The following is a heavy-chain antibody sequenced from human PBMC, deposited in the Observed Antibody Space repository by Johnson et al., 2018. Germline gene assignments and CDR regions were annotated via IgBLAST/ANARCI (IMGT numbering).Heavy chain of an antibody. J-gene: IGHJ6*03. D-gene: IGHD4-17*01. CDR2: ISYEGSNK. CDR3: AKDRGYGDFPPDYYMDV. CDR1: GFTFSAYG. Sequence: VQLVESGGGLVQPGGSLRLSCAASGFTFSAYGIHWVRQAPGKGLEWVAVISYEGSNKYFADSVKGRFIISRDNSKNTLYLQMNSLRAEDTAVYYCAKDRGYGDFPPDYYMDVWGKGTTVTVSS. V-gene: IGHV3-30*18.